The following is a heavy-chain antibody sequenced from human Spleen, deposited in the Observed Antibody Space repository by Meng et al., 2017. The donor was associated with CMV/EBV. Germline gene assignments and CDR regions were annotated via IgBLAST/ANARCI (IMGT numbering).Heavy chain of an antibody. V-gene: IGHV1-2*02. Sequence: ASVKGACKASGYTFTAHYFHWVRQAPGQGLEWMGWIHPHRGDTNYAQQFQGRVTLTRHTSIHTGYMELTRVTSDDTAVYYCARDNNWGPDYWGQGTLGTVSS. CDR2: IHPHRGDT. J-gene: IGHJ4*02. CDR3: ARDNNWGPDY. D-gene: IGHD7-27*01. CDR1: GYTFTAHY.